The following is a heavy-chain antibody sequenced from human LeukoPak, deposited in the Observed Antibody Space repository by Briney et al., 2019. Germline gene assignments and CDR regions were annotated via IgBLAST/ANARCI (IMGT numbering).Heavy chain of an antibody. CDR1: GFTFSSYS. J-gene: IGHJ4*02. V-gene: IGHV3-21*01. Sequence: GGSLRLSCAASGFTFSSYSMNWVRQAPGKGLGWVSAISSGSSYIYYADSMKGRFTISRDNAKNSLYLQMNSLRAEDTAVYYCARDRSRVSDYWGQGTLVTVSS. CDR3: ARDRSRVSDY. CDR2: ISSGSSYI.